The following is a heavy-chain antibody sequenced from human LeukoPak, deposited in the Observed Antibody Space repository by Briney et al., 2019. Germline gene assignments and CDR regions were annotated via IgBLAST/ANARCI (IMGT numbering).Heavy chain of an antibody. V-gene: IGHV3-21*01. CDR3: ARGPYGDYVPFDY. D-gene: IGHD4-17*01. CDR1: GFTFSSYR. CDR2: ISSSSSPI. J-gene: IGHJ4*02. Sequence: GGSLRLSCTASGFTFSSYRMNWVRQAPGKGLEWVSSISSSSSPIYYGDSVKGRFTISRDNAKNSLYLQMNSLRAENTAVYYCARGPYGDYVPFDYWGPGTLVTVSS.